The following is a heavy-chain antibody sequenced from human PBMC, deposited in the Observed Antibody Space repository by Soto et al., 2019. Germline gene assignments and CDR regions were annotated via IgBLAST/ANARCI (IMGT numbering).Heavy chain of an antibody. D-gene: IGHD6-13*01. Sequence: ASVKLSCKASGYTFSIYRISWVRQAPREGLGGMGWISAWDGNTNYEQKLQGRVTMTTGTPTSTAYMELRRLRSDDTAISYCARDTQFYSSSCDYWGQGTLVTVSS. CDR2: ISAWDGNT. CDR3: ARDTQFYSSSCDY. V-gene: IGHV1-18*01. J-gene: IGHJ4*02. CDR1: GYTFSIYR.